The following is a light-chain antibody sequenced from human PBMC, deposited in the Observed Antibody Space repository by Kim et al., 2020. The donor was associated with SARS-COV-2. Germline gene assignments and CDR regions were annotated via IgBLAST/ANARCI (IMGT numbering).Light chain of an antibody. CDR2: DNN. V-gene: IGLV1-51*01. J-gene: IGLJ2*01. CDR3: GTWDSSLSVV. Sequence: PGHKVTLSSSASSSNIGNNYVSWSQQLPGTAPKLLIYDNNKRPSGIPDRFSGSKSGTSATLGITGLQTGDEADYYCGTWDSSLSVVFGRGTKLTVL. CDR1: SSNIGNNY.